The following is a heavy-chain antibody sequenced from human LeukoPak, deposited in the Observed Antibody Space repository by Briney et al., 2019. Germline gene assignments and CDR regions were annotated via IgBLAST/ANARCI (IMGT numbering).Heavy chain of an antibody. CDR2: ISYDGSNK. CDR3: ARDPNYYFDY. V-gene: IGHV3-30*04. J-gene: IGHJ4*02. CDR1: GFTFSSYA. D-gene: IGHD5-24*01. Sequence: GRSLRLSCAASGFTFSSYAMHWVRQAPGKGLEWVAVISYDGSNKYYADSVKGRFTNSRDNSKNTLYLQMNSLRAEDTAVYYCARDPNYYFDYWGQGTLVTVSS.